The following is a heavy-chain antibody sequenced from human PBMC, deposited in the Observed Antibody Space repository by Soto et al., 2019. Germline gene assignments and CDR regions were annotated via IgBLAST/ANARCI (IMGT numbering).Heavy chain of an antibody. J-gene: IGHJ4*02. CDR2: VNPNSGNT. Sequence: QVQLVQSGAEVKKPGASVKVSCKASGYTFTSYDINWVRQATGQGLEWMGWVNPNSGNTGYAQKVQARVTMTRNTSINTAYTELSSLRSEDTAVYYCARAQAGYDYIWGSYRPAYYFDYWGQGTLVTVSS. CDR3: ARAQAGYDYIWGSYRPAYYFDY. V-gene: IGHV1-8*01. CDR1: GYTFTSYD. D-gene: IGHD3-16*02.